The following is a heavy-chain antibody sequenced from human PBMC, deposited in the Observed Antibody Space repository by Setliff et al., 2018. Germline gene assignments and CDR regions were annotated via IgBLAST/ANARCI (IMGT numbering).Heavy chain of an antibody. Sequence: SETLSLTCTVSGGSVSSGDYWWAWIRQPPGKGPEWIGSINAGGTSYSSPSLKSRIALSVDTSKNQFSLKMKSATAADAALYSCARQLGRGFWTFDVWGQGTMVTVSS. CDR2: INAGGTS. D-gene: IGHD3-3*01. CDR1: GGSVSSGDYW. CDR3: ARQLGRGFWTFDV. J-gene: IGHJ3*01. V-gene: IGHV4-39*01.